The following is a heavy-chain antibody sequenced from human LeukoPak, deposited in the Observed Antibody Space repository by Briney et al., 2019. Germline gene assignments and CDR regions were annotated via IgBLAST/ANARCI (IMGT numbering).Heavy chain of an antibody. CDR1: GYTFTSYG. V-gene: IGHV1-18*01. D-gene: IGHD6-19*01. CDR2: ISAYNGNT. CDR3: ARYIAVAGTAVY. Sequence: ASVKVSCKASGYTFTSYGISWVRQAPGQGHEWMGWISAYNGNTNYAQKLQGRVTMTTDTSTSTAYMELRSLRSDDTAVYYRARYIAVAGTAVYWGQGTLVTVSS. J-gene: IGHJ4*02.